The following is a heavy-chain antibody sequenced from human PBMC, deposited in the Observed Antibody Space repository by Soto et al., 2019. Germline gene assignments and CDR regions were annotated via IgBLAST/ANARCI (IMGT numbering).Heavy chain of an antibody. CDR3: AGVVVAALLPFDY. D-gene: IGHD2-15*01. Sequence: GGSLRLSCAASGFTFSGSAMHWVRQASGKGLEWVGRIRSKANSYATAYAASVKGRFTISRDDSKNTAYLQMNSLKTEDTAVYYCAGVVVAALLPFDYWGQGTLVTVSS. CDR2: IRSKANSYAT. J-gene: IGHJ4*02. V-gene: IGHV3-73*01. CDR1: GFTFSGSA.